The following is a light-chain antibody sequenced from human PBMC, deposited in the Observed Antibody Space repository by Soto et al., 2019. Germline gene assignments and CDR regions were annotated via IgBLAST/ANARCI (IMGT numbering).Light chain of an antibody. CDR2: AVS. V-gene: IGKV3-20*01. CDR1: QSVRINF. CDR3: KKYGASPFT. J-gene: IGKJ3*01. Sequence: VVLAQSPGTRAWSPGERSTRCGRSSQSVRINFLAWYQQMPCQAPRLLIYAVSTRAAGIPDRFSGSGSGTDFTLTISRLEPEDFAMYYCKKYGASPFTFGPGTKVDIK.